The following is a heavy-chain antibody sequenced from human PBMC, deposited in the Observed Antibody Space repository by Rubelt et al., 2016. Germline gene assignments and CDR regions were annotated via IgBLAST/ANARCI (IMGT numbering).Heavy chain of an antibody. CDR3: ARDLAGAYYGMDV. D-gene: IGHD1-26*01. CDR1: A. V-gene: IGHV3-30*04. Sequence: AMHWVRQAPGKGLEWVAVISYDGSNKYYADSVKGRFTISRDNSKNTLYLQMNSLRAEDTAVYYCARDLAGAYYGMDVWGQGTTVTVSS. J-gene: IGHJ6*02. CDR2: ISYDGSNK.